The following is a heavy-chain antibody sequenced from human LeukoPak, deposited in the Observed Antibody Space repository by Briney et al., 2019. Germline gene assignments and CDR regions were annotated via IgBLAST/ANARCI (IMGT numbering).Heavy chain of an antibody. J-gene: IGHJ5*02. CDR2: INSDGINT. D-gene: IGHD3-22*01. CDR3: ARDLGQYYDTSDNWFDP. Sequence: QSGGSLRLSCAASGFTFSSYAMSWVRQAPGKGLEWVSRINSDGINTSYADTVKGRFTISRDNAKNTLNLQMNSLRAEDTAVYYCARDLGQYYDTSDNWFDPWGQGTLVTVSS. V-gene: IGHV3-74*01. CDR1: GFTFSSYA.